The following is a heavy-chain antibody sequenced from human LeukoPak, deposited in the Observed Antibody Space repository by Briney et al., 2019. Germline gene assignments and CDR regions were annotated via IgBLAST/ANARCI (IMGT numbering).Heavy chain of an antibody. CDR3: AKDEGGDYVGLDY. D-gene: IGHD4-17*01. CDR1: GFTFTFYG. V-gene: IGHV3-30*18. J-gene: IGHJ4*02. Sequence: GGSLRLSCADSGFTFTFYGMHWARQAPGKGLEWLAVISDDGTKKSYADSVEGRFTISRDNSKNTLYLQMNSLRPEDTAVYYCAKDEGGDYVGLDYWGQGTLVTVSS. CDR2: ISDDGTKK.